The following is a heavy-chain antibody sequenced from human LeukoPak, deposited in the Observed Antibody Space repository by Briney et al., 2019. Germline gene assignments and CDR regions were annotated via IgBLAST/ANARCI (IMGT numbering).Heavy chain of an antibody. J-gene: IGHJ4*02. Sequence: SETLSLTCTVSGASISSYYWSWIRQPPGKGLEWIGYIFHSGSTNYNPSLKSRVTISVDTSKNQLSLKLSSVTAADTAVYYCARGAPGGNDYGDYWGQGTLVTVSS. CDR2: IFHSGST. V-gene: IGHV4-59*01. CDR3: ARGAPGGNDYGDY. CDR1: GASISSYY.